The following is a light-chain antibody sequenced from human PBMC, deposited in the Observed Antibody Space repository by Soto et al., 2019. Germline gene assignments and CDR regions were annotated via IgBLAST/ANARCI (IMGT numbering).Light chain of an antibody. CDR1: QSVSSY. J-gene: IGKJ4*01. CDR2: DAS. V-gene: IGKV3-11*01. Sequence: EIVLTQSPATLSLSPGERATLSCRTSQSVSSYLAWYQQKPGQSPRLLIYDASNRATGIPARFSGSGSGTDLTITSSSLEPEDFAVYSCQQRSNWLTFGGGTKVDIK. CDR3: QQRSNWLT.